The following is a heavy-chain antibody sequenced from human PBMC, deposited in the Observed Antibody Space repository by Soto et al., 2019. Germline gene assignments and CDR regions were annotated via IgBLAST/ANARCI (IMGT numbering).Heavy chain of an antibody. CDR2: TYYHGNT. CDR1: GGSISNDDYY. Sequence: QVQLQESGPGLVKPSQTLSLTCTVSGGSISNDDYYWSWIRQPPGKGLEWIGHTYYHGNTYYNPSLESRLTRSLDTSQHQFSRQPSAVIAADSASYFCARATTVTSSFFYYVLDVWGQGTTVTVSS. J-gene: IGHJ6*02. CDR3: ARATTVTSSFFYYVLDV. V-gene: IGHV4-30-4*08. D-gene: IGHD4-17*01.